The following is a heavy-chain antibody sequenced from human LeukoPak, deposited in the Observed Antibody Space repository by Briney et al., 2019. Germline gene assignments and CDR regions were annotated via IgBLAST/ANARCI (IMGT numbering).Heavy chain of an antibody. CDR3: GIRLLDY. J-gene: IGHJ4*02. Sequence: SETLSLTCAVYGGSFSGYYWSWIRQPPGKGLEWIGEINHSGSTNYNPPLKSRVTISVDTSKNQFSLKLSSVIAADTAVYSHGIRLLDYWGQGTLVTVSS. V-gene: IGHV4-34*01. D-gene: IGHD1-1*01. CDR1: GGSFSGYY. CDR2: INHSGST.